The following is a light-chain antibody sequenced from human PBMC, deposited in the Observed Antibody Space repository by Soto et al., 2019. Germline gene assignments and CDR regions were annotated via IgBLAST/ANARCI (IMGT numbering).Light chain of an antibody. V-gene: IGKV3-15*01. CDR2: GAS. Sequence: ETVMTQSPATLSVSPGERVTLSCRASQSVSSNVAWYQQKPGQAPRLLISGASTRATGIPARFSGSGFGTEVTLTISSLQSEDFAVYYCQQYNNWPPSTFGGGTKVEI. CDR1: QSVSSN. CDR3: QQYNNWPPST. J-gene: IGKJ4*01.